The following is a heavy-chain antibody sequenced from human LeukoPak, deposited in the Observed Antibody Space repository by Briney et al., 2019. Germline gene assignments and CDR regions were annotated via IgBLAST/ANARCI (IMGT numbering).Heavy chain of an antibody. CDR2: IYYSGST. CDR1: GGSISSYY. V-gene: IGHV4-59*08. J-gene: IGHJ3*02. D-gene: IGHD3-22*01. CDR3: ARRHYYDSSGYWSGAFDI. Sequence: PSETLSLTCTVSGGSISSYYWSWIRQPPGKGLEWIGYIYYSGSTNYNPSLKSRVTISVDTSKNQFSLKLSSVTAADTAVYYCARRHYYDSSGYWSGAFDIWGQGTMVTVSS.